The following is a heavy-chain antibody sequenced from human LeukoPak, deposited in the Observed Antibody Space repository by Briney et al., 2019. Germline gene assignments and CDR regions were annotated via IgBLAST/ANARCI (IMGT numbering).Heavy chain of an antibody. CDR1: GGSFSGYY. V-gene: IGHV4-34*01. CDR2: INHSGST. Sequence: SETLSLTCAVYGGSFSGYYWSWIRQPPGKGLEWIGEINHSGSTNYNPSLESRVTISVDTSKNQFSMKLSSVTAADTAVYYCARIFRRTYDYWGQGTLVTVSS. J-gene: IGHJ4*02. CDR3: ARIFRRTYDY.